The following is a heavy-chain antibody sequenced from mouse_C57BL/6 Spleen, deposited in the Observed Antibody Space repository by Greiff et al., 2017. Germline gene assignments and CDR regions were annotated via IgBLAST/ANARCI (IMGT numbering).Heavy chain of an antibody. J-gene: IGHJ2*01. CDR3: ARGSWEDYLDY. D-gene: IGHD4-1*01. CDR2: ISSGGSYT. V-gene: IGHV5-6*02. Sequence: EVKLVESGGDLVKPGGSLKLSCAASGFTFSSYGMSWVRQTPDKRLEWVATISSGGSYTYYPDSVKGRFTISRDNAKNTLYLQMSSLKSEDTAMYYCARGSWEDYLDYWGQGTTLTVSS. CDR1: GFTFSSYG.